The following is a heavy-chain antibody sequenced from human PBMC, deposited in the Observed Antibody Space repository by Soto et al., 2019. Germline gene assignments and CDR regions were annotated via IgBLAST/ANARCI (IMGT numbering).Heavy chain of an antibody. J-gene: IGHJ6*02. CDR1: VFTFSRYA. CDR2: ISSRGDRT. V-gene: IGHV3-23*01. Sequence: LXLSCAGSVFTFSRYAMNWVRQAPWKGLEWVSIISSRGDRTSYAESVKGRFTISRDDSKNTLFLHMNSLGAEDTAVYYCAKETGYSYGFQPNALDVWGQGTTVTVSS. CDR3: AKETGYSYGFQPNALDV. D-gene: IGHD5-18*01.